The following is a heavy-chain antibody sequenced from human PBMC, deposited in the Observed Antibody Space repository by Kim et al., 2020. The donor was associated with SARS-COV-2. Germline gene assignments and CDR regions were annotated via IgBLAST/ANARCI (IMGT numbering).Heavy chain of an antibody. CDR3: ARAQYYYASSGYYPLGY. V-gene: IGHV1-18*01. CDR1: GYTFTSYG. D-gene: IGHD3-22*01. Sequence: ASVKVSCKASGYTFTSYGISWVRQAPGQGLEWMGWISAYNGNTNYAQKLQGRVTMTTDTSTSTAYMELRSLRADDTAVYYCARAQYYYASSGYYPLGYWGQGTLVTVSS. J-gene: IGHJ4*02. CDR2: ISAYNGNT.